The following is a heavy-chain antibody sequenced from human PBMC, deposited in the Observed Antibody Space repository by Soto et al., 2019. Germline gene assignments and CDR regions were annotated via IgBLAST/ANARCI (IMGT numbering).Heavy chain of an antibody. CDR2: INPSGGST. J-gene: IGHJ6*02. Sequence: ASVKVSCKASGDTFTSYYMHWVRQAPGQGLEWMGIINPSGGSTSYAQKFQGRVTMTRDTSTSTVYMELSSLRSEDTAVYYCASAGYDILTGRYYYGMDVWGQGTTVTVSS. V-gene: IGHV1-46*01. CDR1: GDTFTSYY. D-gene: IGHD3-9*01. CDR3: ASAGYDILTGRYYYGMDV.